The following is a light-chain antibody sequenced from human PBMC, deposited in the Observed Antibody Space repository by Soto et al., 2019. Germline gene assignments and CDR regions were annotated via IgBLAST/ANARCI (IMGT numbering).Light chain of an antibody. CDR2: KAS. CDR1: QSINSW. V-gene: IGKV1-5*03. CDR3: QQYNSYSALT. J-gene: IGKJ4*01. Sequence: EIQMTQSPSTLSAYVGDRVTITCRASQSINSWLAWYQQKPGKAPKLLIHKASSLESGVPSRFSGSGSGTEFTLTISSLQPDDFATYYCQQYNSYSALTFGGGTKVEIK.